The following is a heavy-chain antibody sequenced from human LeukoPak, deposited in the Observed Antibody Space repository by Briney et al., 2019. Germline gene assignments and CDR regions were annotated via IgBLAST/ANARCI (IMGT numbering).Heavy chain of an antibody. CDR1: GGSFSGYY. J-gene: IGHJ4*02. D-gene: IGHD3-9*01. CDR3: ARGHRDYDILTGYYYNY. V-gene: IGHV4-34*01. Sequence: SETLSLTCAVYGGSFSGYYWSWIRQPPGKGLEWTGEINHSGCTNYNPSLKSRVTISVDTSKNQFSLKLSSVTAADTAVYYCARGHRDYDILTGYYYNYWGQGTLVTVSS. CDR2: INHSGCT.